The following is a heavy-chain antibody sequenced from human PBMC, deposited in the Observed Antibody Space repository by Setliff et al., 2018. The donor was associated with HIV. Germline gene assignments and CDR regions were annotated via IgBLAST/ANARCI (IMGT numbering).Heavy chain of an antibody. CDR3: ARSATFLEVGVAK. J-gene: IGHJ4*02. CDR2: INPNSGAT. Sequence: ASVKVSCKASGYTFTDYFVHWVRQAPGQGLEWMGWINPNSGATNYVQDFQGRVTMTRDTSINTVYMELTSLRSDDAAIYYCARSATFLEVGVAKWGPGTLVTVSS. V-gene: IGHV1-2*02. CDR1: GYTFTDYF. D-gene: IGHD2-15*01.